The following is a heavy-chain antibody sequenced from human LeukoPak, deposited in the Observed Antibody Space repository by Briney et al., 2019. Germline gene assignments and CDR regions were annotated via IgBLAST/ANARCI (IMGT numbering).Heavy chain of an antibody. V-gene: IGHV3-7*01. CDR3: AGCAGNSCYFDY. J-gene: IGHJ4*02. CDR2: IKQDGSAK. D-gene: IGHD1-1*01. Sequence: GGSLRLSCAASGFSFISYWMSWVRQAPGQGLEWVANIKQDGSAKNYVDSVKGRCTISRDNAKNSLYLQLNSLRAEDTAVYYCAGCAGNSCYFDYWGQGTLVIVSS. CDR1: GFSFISYW.